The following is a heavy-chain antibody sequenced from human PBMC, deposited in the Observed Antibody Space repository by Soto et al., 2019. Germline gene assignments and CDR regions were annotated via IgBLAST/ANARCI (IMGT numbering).Heavy chain of an antibody. J-gene: IGHJ4*02. D-gene: IGHD1-26*01. Sequence: QVQLVQSGAEVKKPGASVKVSCKASGYTFTSYGISWVRQAPGQGLEWMGWISAYNGNTNYAQKLQGRVTMTADTSTGTAYKELRSLVSDGTTVYYCAIGTNRETDWEWGQGALVTVSS. CDR2: ISAYNGNT. CDR3: AIGTNRETDWE. CDR1: GYTFTSYG. V-gene: IGHV1-18*01.